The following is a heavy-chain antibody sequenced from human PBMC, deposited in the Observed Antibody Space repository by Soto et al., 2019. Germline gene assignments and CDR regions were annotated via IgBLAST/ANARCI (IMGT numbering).Heavy chain of an antibody. V-gene: IGHV5-51*01. CDR2: IYPSDSDT. D-gene: IGHD3-22*01. Sequence: EVQLVQSGAEVKKPGESLKISCKGSGYNFAAYWIAWVRRMPGKGLEWMGIIYPSDSDTRYSPSFQGQVSISADKSINIAYLQWSSLKASDTAMYYCARRSDYENSGDSDFDYWGQVTLVSVSS. J-gene: IGHJ4*02. CDR1: GYNFAAYW. CDR3: ARRSDYENSGDSDFDY.